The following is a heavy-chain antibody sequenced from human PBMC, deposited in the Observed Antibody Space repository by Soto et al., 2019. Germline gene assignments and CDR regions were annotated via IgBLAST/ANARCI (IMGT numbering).Heavy chain of an antibody. Sequence: PGGSLRLSCAASGFTFSSYAMSWVRQAPGKVLEWVSAISGSGGSTYYADSVKGRFTISRDNSKNTLYLQMNSLRAEDTAVYYCVNDPTTLASYYMDVWCTGTTVTVSS. V-gene: IGHV3-23*01. CDR1: GFTFSSYA. J-gene: IGHJ6*03. CDR3: VNDPTTLASYYMDV. CDR2: ISGSGGST. D-gene: IGHD1-7*01.